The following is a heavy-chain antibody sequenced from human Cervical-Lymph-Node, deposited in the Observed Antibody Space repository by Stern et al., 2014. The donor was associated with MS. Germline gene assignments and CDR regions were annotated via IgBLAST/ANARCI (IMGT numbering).Heavy chain of an antibody. CDR3: ARTDGVAQQLAN. CDR1: GYSFTNYW. Sequence: EVQLLESGAEVKKPGESLKISCKGSGYSFTNYWIAWVRQMPGKGLEWMGIIYPGDSDTRDSPSFQGQVTISADKSISTAYLQWSSLQASDTAMYYCARTDGVAQQLANWGQGTLVTVSS. D-gene: IGHD6-13*01. J-gene: IGHJ4*02. V-gene: IGHV5-51*03. CDR2: IYPGDSDT.